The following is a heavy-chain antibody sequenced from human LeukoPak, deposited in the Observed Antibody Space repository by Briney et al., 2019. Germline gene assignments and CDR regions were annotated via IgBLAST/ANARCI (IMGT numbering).Heavy chain of an antibody. V-gene: IGHV3-66*01. J-gene: IGHJ4*02. Sequence: GVSLRLSCLASGFTVSDNDMTWVRQAPGKGLEWVAAIYSGGSTNYADSVKGRFTISRDNSKNPLYLQMHRLRADGPALSYCARDPGYSYGYDYWGEGTLVTASS. CDR1: GFTVSDND. CDR2: IYSGGST. CDR3: ARDPGYSYGYDY. D-gene: IGHD5-18*01.